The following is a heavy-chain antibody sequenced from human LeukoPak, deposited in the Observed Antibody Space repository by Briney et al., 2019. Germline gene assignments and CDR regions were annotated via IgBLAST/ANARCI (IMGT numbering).Heavy chain of an antibody. D-gene: IGHD6-19*01. J-gene: IGHJ4*02. CDR1: GFSFGAYA. Sequence: PGGSLRLSCAASGFSFGAYAMSWVRQAPGKGLEWVAVISYDGSNKYYADSVKGRFTISRDNSKNTLYLQMNSLRAEDTAVYYCAKDIGDSSGWDDYWGQGTLVTVSS. CDR2: ISYDGSNK. CDR3: AKDIGDSSGWDDY. V-gene: IGHV3-30*18.